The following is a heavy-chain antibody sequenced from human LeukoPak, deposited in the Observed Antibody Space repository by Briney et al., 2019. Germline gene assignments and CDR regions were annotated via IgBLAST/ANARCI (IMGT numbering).Heavy chain of an antibody. CDR1: GGSFSGYY. D-gene: IGHD3-3*01. CDR2: INHSGST. CDR3: ARVPRSFWSGYYS. Sequence: SETLPLTCAVYGGSFSGYYWSWIRQPPGKGLEWIGEINHSGSTNYNPSLKSRVTISVDTSKNQFSLKLSSVTAADTAVYYCARVPRSFWSGYYSWGQGTLVTVSS. V-gene: IGHV4-34*01. J-gene: IGHJ4*02.